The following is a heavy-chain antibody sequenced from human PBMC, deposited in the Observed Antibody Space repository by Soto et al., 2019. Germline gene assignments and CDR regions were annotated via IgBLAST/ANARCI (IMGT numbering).Heavy chain of an antibody. CDR1: GFTVSSDY. Sequence: EVQVVESGGGLVQPGGSLRLSCAASGFTVSSDYMSWVRQAPGKGLEWLSMIHSGDRTYYADSVKGRFTISRDNFKNTLHLQMNSLRVEDTAVYYCATRSSWGQGTLVTVSS. CDR3: ATRSS. CDR2: IHSGDRT. V-gene: IGHV3-66*01. J-gene: IGHJ4*02.